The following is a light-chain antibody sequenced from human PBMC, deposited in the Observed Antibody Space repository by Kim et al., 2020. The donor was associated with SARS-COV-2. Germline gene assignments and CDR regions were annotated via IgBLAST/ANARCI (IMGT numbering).Light chain of an antibody. Sequence: SSELTQDSAVSVALGQTVRITCQGDSLRSYYATWYQQKPGQAPILVIYGKNNRPSGIPDRFSGSSSGNTASLTITGTQAGDEADYYCNSRDSNDNVVFGGGTQLT. J-gene: IGLJ2*01. V-gene: IGLV3-19*01. CDR2: GKN. CDR1: SLRSYY. CDR3: NSRDSNDNVV.